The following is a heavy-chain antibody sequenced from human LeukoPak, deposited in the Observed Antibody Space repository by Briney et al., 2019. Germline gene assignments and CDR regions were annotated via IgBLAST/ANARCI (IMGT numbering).Heavy chain of an antibody. V-gene: IGHV4-39*07. CDR1: GGSISSSSYY. Sequence: SETLSLTCTVSGGSISSSSYYWGWTRQPPGKGLGWIGSIYYSGSTYYNPSLKSRVTISVDTSKNQFSLKLSSVTAADTAVYYCARALGRRYYDFWSGYRVSFFDYWGQGTLVTVSS. J-gene: IGHJ4*02. D-gene: IGHD3-3*01. CDR2: IYYSGST. CDR3: ARALGRRYYDFWSGYRVSFFDY.